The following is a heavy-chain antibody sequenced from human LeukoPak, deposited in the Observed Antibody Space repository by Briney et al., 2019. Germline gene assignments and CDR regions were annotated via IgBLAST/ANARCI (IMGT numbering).Heavy chain of an antibody. V-gene: IGHV4-59*01. CDR3: ARDHSGYCSSTSCRHNWFDP. D-gene: IGHD2-2*01. Sequence: SETLSLTCTVSGGSISSYYWSWIRQPPGKGLEWIGYIYYSGSTNYNPSLKSRVTISVDTSKNQFSLKLSSVTAAGTAVYYCARDHSGYCSSTSCRHNWFDPWGQGTLVTVSS. CDR1: GGSISSYY. J-gene: IGHJ5*02. CDR2: IYYSGST.